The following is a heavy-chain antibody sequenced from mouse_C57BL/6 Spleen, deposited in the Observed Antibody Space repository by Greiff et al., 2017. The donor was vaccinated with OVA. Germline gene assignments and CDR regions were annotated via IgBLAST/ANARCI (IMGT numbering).Heavy chain of an antibody. CDR1: GFSLTSYG. CDR2: IWGDGGT. Sequence: QVQLQQSGPGLVAPSQSLSITCTVSGFSLTSYGVSWVRQPPGKGLEWLGVIWGDGGTNYYSAPISRLSISKDNSKSQVFLKRNSLQTDDTATYYCAKPYDPYWDFDVWGTGTTVTVSS. D-gene: IGHD2-3*01. J-gene: IGHJ1*03. V-gene: IGHV2-3*01. CDR3: AKPYDPYWDFDV.